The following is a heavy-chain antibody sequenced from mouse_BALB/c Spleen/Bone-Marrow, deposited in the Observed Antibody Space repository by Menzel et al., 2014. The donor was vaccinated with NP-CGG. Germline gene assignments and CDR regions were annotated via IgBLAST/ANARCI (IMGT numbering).Heavy chain of an antibody. CDR2: ISYSGST. CDR3: ARDYYGSSSYWYFDV. CDR1: GYSITSDYA. Sequence: VQLQQSGPGLVKPSQSLSLTCTVTGYSITSDYAWNWIRQFPGNKLEWMGYISYSGSTSFNPSLKSRISITRDTSKNQFFLQLNSVTTEGTATYYCARDYYGSSSYWYFDVWGAGTMVTVSS. V-gene: IGHV3-2*02. J-gene: IGHJ1*01. D-gene: IGHD1-1*01.